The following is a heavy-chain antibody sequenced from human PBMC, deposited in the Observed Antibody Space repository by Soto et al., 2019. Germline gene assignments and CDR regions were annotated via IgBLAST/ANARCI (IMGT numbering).Heavy chain of an antibody. J-gene: IGHJ5*02. CDR3: ARVGPCVPYYYASSPYPFEKWFEQ. CDR2: IYHGGST. Sequence: PSGTLSLTCACSVGGSGRGYDWCCLRHPPGKCLECVVIIYHGGSTYYNPSLNSRVTLSIDMTNNHVSLILNSVTASDTAVYYCARVGPCVPYYYASSPYPFEKWFEQCGKGNMVTLSS. CDR1: VGGSGRGYD. D-gene: IGHD3-22*01. V-gene: IGHV4-38-2*01.